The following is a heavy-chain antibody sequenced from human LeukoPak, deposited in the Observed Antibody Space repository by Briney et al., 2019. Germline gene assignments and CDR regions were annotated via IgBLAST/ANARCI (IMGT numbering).Heavy chain of an antibody. D-gene: IGHD2-15*01. CDR1: GGSISSSSYY. CDR2: IYYSGST. J-gene: IGHJ4*02. Sequence: SETLSLTCTVSGGSISSSSYYWGWIRQPPGKGLEWIGSIYYSGSTNYNPSLKSRVTISVDTSKNQFSLKLSSVTAADTAVYYCARSAAQRIRYFDYWGQGTLVTVSS. CDR3: ARSAAQRIRYFDY. V-gene: IGHV4-39*07.